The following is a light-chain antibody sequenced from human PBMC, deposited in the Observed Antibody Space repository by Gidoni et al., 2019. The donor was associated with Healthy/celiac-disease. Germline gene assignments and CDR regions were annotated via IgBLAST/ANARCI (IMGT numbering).Light chain of an antibody. V-gene: IGKV3-20*01. CDR3: QQYGSSPPRT. Sequence: IVLTQSPGTLSLSPGERATLSCRASQSVSSNYLAWYQQKPGQAPRLLIYGASSRATGIPDRFSGSGSGTDFTLTISRLEPEDFAVYYCQQYGSSPPRTFGQXTKVEIK. CDR1: QSVSSNY. J-gene: IGKJ1*01. CDR2: GAS.